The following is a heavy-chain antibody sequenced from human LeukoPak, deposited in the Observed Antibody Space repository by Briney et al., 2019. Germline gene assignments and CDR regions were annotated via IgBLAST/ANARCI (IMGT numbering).Heavy chain of an antibody. CDR3: ASLTTVTQGYFDS. CDR2: IYYSGST. Sequence: PSETLSLTCTVSGGSISSYYWSWIRQPPGKGLEWIDYIYYSGSTNYNPSLKSRLTISVDASKNQFSLKLSSVTATDTAVYYCASLTTVTQGYFDSWGQGTLVTVSS. CDR1: GGSISSYY. D-gene: IGHD4-17*01. V-gene: IGHV4-59*08. J-gene: IGHJ4*02.